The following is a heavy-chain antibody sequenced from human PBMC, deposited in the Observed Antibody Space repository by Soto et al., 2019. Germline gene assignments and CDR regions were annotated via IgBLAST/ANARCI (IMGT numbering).Heavy chain of an antibody. CDR1: GYTFSNYG. Sequence: ASVKVSCKTSGYTFSNYGITWVRQAPGQPLEWLGWISLYSDGTNYAQKFQGRVSMTADTSTTTAYMELRSLRSDDTAVYYCARVVPGAEAWFGPWGQGTLVTVSS. J-gene: IGHJ5*02. CDR3: ARVVPGAEAWFGP. V-gene: IGHV1-18*01. D-gene: IGHD2-2*01. CDR2: ISLYSDGT.